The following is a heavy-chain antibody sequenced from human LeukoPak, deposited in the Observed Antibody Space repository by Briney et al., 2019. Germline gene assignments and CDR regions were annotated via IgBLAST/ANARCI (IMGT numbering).Heavy chain of an antibody. D-gene: IGHD3-16*01. CDR1: GGSVSSANYY. V-gene: IGHV4-61*01. CDR3: VRHPRGGPYFDY. J-gene: IGHJ4*02. Sequence: SETLSLTCSVSGGSVSSANYYWSWVRQPPGKGLEWIGYIYYSGSTSYNPSLKSRVTISVDTSKNQFSLKLTSVTAADTGVYYCVRHPRGGPYFDYWGQGTLVTVSS. CDR2: IYYSGST.